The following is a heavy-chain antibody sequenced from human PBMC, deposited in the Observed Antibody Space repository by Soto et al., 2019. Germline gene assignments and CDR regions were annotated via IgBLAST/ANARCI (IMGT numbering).Heavy chain of an antibody. CDR2: IIPIFGTA. D-gene: IGHD3-9*01. J-gene: IGHJ3*02. CDR3: ARGNYDILLGAFDI. V-gene: IGHV1-69*06. CDR1: GDTFSSYA. Sequence: QVQLVQSGAEVKKPGSSVKVSCKASGDTFSSYAISWVRQAPGQGLEWMGGIIPIFGTANYAQKFQGRVTITADKSTSTAYMELSSLRSEDTALYYCARGNYDILLGAFDIWGQGTMVTVSS.